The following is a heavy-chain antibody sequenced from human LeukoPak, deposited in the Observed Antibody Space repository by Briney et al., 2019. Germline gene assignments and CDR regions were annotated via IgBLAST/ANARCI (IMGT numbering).Heavy chain of an antibody. D-gene: IGHD2-15*01. J-gene: IGHJ4*02. CDR3: ARGCSGGSCYSDSYYFDY. V-gene: IGHV3-7*03. Sequence: GGSLRLSCAASGFTVSSYWMSWVRQAPGKGLEWVANIKQDGSEKYYVDSVKGRFTISRDNAKNSLYLQMNSLRAEDTAVYYCARGCSGGSCYSDSYYFDYWGQGTLVTVSS. CDR2: IKQDGSEK. CDR1: GFTVSSYW.